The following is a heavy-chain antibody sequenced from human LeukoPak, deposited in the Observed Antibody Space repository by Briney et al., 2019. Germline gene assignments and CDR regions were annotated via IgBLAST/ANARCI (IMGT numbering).Heavy chain of an antibody. CDR2: ISGSGGST. CDR3: AKRHYYCGSDCFDAFDI. Sequence: GGSLRLSCAASGFTFSSYAMSWVRQAPGKGLEWVSAISGSGGSTYYADSVKGRFTISRDNSKNTLYLQMNSLRAEDTAVYYCAKRHYYCGSDCFDAFDIWGQGTMVTVSS. V-gene: IGHV3-23*01. D-gene: IGHD2-21*02. J-gene: IGHJ3*02. CDR1: GFTFSSYA.